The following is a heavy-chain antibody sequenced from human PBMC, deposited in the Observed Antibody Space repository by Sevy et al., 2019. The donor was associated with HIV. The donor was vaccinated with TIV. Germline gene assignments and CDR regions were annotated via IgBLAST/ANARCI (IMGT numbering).Heavy chain of an antibody. CDR3: ARDRSKTPWRYDSSGYYRGDAFDI. CDR2: ISSSSSYI. CDR1: GFTFSSYS. Sequence: GGSLRLSCAASGFTFSSYSMNWVRQAPGKGLEWVSSISSSSSYIYYADSVKGRFTISRDNAKNSLYLQMNSLRAEDTAVYDCARDRSKTPWRYDSSGYYRGDAFDIWGQGTMVTVSS. D-gene: IGHD3-22*01. V-gene: IGHV3-21*01. J-gene: IGHJ3*02.